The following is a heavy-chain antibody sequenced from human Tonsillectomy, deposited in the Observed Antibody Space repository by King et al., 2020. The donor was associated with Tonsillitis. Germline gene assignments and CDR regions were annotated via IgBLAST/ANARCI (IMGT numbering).Heavy chain of an antibody. Sequence: VQLVESGAEVKKPGESLKISCKGSGYSFTSYWIGVVRQMPGKGLEWMGIIYPGDSDTRYSPSFQGQVTIAADKSISTAYRQWSRLTASDTAMYYCARPRHCGGDCYSHYYFDYWGQGTLVTVSS. J-gene: IGHJ4*02. V-gene: IGHV5-51*01. CDR2: IYPGDSDT. CDR3: ARPRHCGGDCYSHYYFDY. CDR1: GYSFTSYW. D-gene: IGHD2-21*02.